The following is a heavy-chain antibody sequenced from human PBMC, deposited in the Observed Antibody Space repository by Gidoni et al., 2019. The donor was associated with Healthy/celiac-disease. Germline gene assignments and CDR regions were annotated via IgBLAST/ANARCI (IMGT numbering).Heavy chain of an antibody. Sequence: EVQLVESGGGLVQPGGSLRLSCAASGFPFSSYWMSWVRQAPGKGLEWVANIKQDGSEKYYVDSVKGRFTISRDNAKNSLYLQMNSLRAEDTAVYYCARDTYYYDSSGYSGYWGQGTLVTVSS. CDR3: ARDTYYYDSSGYSGY. V-gene: IGHV3-7*03. CDR2: IKQDGSEK. CDR1: GFPFSSYW. J-gene: IGHJ4*02. D-gene: IGHD3-22*01.